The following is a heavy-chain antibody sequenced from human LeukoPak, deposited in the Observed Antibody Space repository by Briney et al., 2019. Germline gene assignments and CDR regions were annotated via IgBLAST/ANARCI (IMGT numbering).Heavy chain of an antibody. CDR2: IYYSGST. Sequence: SETLSLTCTVSGGSISSSSYYWDWIRQPPGKGLEWIGSIYYSGSTYYNPSLKSRVTISVDTSKNQFSLKLSSVTAADTAVYYCARSGDYYDSSGYSGWGQGTLVTVSS. CDR1: GGSISSSSYY. J-gene: IGHJ4*02. CDR3: ARSGDYYDSSGYSG. D-gene: IGHD3-22*01. V-gene: IGHV4-39*01.